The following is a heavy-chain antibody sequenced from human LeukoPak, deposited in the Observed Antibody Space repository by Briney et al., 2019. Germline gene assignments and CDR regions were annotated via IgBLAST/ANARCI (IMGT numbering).Heavy chain of an antibody. V-gene: IGHV3-23*01. D-gene: IGHD4-23*01. CDR1: GFTFSSYA. CDR2: ISGSGGST. J-gene: IGHJ5*02. Sequence: PGGSLRLSCAASGFTFSSYAMSWVRQAPGKGLGWVSAISGSGGSTYYADSVKGRLTISRDNSKNTLYLQMNSLRAEDTAVYYCAKDPPTPTVVSWRVDSSGGWFDPWGQGTLVTVYS. CDR3: AKDPPTPTVVSWRVDSSGGWFDP.